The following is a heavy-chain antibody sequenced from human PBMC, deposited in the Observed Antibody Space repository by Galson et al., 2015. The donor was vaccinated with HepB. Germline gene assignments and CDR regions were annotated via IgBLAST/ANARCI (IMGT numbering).Heavy chain of an antibody. J-gene: IGHJ4*02. CDR1: GFTFSTFG. CDR3: ANDHRFAGGIFDS. D-gene: IGHD3-16*01. Sequence: SLRLSCATSGFTFSTFGMHWVRQAPGKGLEWVAFIRYDGSNDYYAHSVWGRFTISRDNSKNTTYLQMSSLRPEDAALYSCANDHRFAGGIFDSWGQGTLLTVSS. V-gene: IGHV3-30*02. CDR2: IRYDGSND.